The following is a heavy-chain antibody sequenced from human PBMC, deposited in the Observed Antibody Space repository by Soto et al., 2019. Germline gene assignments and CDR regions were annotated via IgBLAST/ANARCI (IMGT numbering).Heavy chain of an antibody. V-gene: IGHV4-4*07. J-gene: IGHJ3*01. CDR1: GGSISSYY. D-gene: IGHD2-15*01. CDR3: GRWYCSGGSCYTGFLKTFDP. CDR2: FYTSGST. Sequence: PSETLSLTCTVPGGSISSYYWSWIRQPAGKGLEWFGRFYTSGSTNYNPSLKSRVTMSVDTSKYQFSLKLSSVTAADTAVYYCGRWYCSGGSCYTGFLKTFDPGGQGEMVSDS.